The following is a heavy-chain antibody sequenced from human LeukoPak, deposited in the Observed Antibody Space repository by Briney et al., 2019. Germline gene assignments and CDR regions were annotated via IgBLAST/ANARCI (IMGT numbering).Heavy chain of an antibody. CDR2: ISWNSGSI. V-gene: IGHV3-9*01. CDR1: GFTFDDYA. CDR3: AKDASSGRLQLTSYFDY. J-gene: IGHJ4*02. Sequence: GRSLRLSCAASGFTFDDYAMHWVRQAPGKGLEWVSGISWNSGSIGYADSVKGRFTISRDNAKNSLYLQMNSLRAEDTALYYCAKDASSGRLQLTSYFDYWGQGTLVTVSS. D-gene: IGHD5-24*01.